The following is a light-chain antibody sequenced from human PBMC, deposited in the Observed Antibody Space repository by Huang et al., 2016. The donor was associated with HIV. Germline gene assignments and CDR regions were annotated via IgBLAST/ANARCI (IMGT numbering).Light chain of an antibody. CDR3: QQRSNWPPFT. CDR1: QKINTY. Sequence: EILLTQSPATLSLSPGERATLSCKASQKINTYLAWYQQKPGQAPRLLIYDASTRAPDTPSRFRGSGSGTEFTLTITNLEPEDFAVYVCQQRSNWPPFTFGPGTKVDRK. V-gene: IGKV3-11*01. CDR2: DAS. J-gene: IGKJ3*01.